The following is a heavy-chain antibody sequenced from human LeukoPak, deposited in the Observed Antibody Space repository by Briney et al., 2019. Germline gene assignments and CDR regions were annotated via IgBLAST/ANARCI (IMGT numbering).Heavy chain of an antibody. D-gene: IGHD3-22*01. J-gene: IGHJ4*02. V-gene: IGHV4-34*01. CDR3: ARDLLGPVQWLSEYYFDH. CDR1: GGSFSGYY. Sequence: SGTLSLTCAGYGGSFSGYYWSWGRQPPGEGLEWIGEINHSGSTNYNPSLKSRVTISVDTSKNQFSLKLSSVTAADRAVYYCARDLLGPVQWLSEYYFDHWGQGTLVTVSS. CDR2: INHSGST.